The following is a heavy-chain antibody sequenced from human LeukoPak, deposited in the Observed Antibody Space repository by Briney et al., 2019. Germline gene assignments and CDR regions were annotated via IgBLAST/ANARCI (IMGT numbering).Heavy chain of an antibody. D-gene: IGHD6-25*01. CDR3: AREEAAAGRDDAFDI. CDR1: GGTFSSYA. V-gene: IGHV1-69*04. J-gene: IGHJ3*02. CDR2: IIPILGIA. Sequence: SVKVSCKASGGTFSSYAISWVRQAPGQGLEWMGRIIPILGIANYAQKFQGRVTITADKSTSTAYMELSSLRSEDTAVYYCAREEAAAGRDDAFDIWGQGTMVTVSS.